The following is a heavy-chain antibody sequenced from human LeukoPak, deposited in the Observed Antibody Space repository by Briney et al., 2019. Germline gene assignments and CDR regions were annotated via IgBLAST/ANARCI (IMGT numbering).Heavy chain of an antibody. V-gene: IGHV4-30-4*01. CDR1: GGSISSSDYY. D-gene: IGHD3-10*01. CDR2: IYYSGST. CDR3: ARQSASYGDYFDY. J-gene: IGHJ4*02. Sequence: SETLSLTCTVSGGSISSSDYYWSWIRQPPGTGLEWIGYIYYSGSTYYNPSLKSRVTISVDTSKNQFSLKLTSVTAADTAVYYCARQSASYGDYFDYWGQGTLVTVSS.